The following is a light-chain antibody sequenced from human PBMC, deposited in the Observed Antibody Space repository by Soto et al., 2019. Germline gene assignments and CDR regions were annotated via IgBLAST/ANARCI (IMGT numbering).Light chain of an antibody. V-gene: IGLV2-11*01. J-gene: IGLJ3*02. CDR2: AVN. CDR3: CSYAGSYTWV. CDR1: SSDVGDYNY. Sequence: QSALTQPRSVSGSPGQSVTISCTGTSSDVGDYNYVSWYQQHPGKAPKLLIYAVNMRPSGVPDRFSGSKSGNTASLTISGLQAEDDADYSCCSYAGSYTWVFGGGTQLTVL.